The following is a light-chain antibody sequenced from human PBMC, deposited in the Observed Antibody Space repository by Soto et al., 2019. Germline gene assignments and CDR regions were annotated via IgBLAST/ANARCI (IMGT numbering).Light chain of an antibody. CDR3: GTWDNSLSVYV. Sequence: QSVLTQPPSVSAAPGQKATISCSGSRSNIGNYDVSWYQQLPGAAPKLFIYENNKRPSGIPDRFSGSKSGTSATLGITGLQTGDEADYYCGTWDNSLSVYVFGTGTKSPS. V-gene: IGLV1-51*02. CDR1: RSNIGNYD. J-gene: IGLJ1*01. CDR2: ENN.